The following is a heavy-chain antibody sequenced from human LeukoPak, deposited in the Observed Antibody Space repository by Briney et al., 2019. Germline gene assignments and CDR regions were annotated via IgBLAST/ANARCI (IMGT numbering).Heavy chain of an antibody. CDR3: AKDCGTGPFACSH. J-gene: IGHJ4*02. V-gene: IGHV6-1*01. CDR2: TYYRSKWYN. Sequence: SQTLSLTCAISGDSVSGNIAAWNWIRQSPSRGLEWLGRTYYRSKWYNDYAVSARSRITIDPDTSKNQFSLQLNSVTPEDTAVYYCAKDCGTGPFACSHWGQGTLVTVSS. D-gene: IGHD2-15*01. CDR1: GDSVSGNIAA.